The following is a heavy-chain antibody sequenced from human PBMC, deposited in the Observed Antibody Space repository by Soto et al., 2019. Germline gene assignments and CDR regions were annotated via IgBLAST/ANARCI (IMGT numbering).Heavy chain of an antibody. D-gene: IGHD6-13*01. CDR3: AKDASDTGYSSSWYEYFQH. CDR1: GFTFSSYA. CDR2: ISGSGGST. J-gene: IGHJ1*01. V-gene: IGHV3-23*01. Sequence: GGSLRLSCAASGFTFSSYAMSWVRQAPGKGLEWVSAISGSGGSTYYADSVKGRFTISRDNSKNTLYLQMNSLRAEDTAVYNCAKDASDTGYSSSWYEYFQHWGQGTLVTVSS.